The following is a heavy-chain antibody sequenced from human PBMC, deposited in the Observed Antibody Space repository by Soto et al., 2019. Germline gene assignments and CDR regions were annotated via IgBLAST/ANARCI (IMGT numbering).Heavy chain of an antibody. CDR2: INPNSGGT. D-gene: IGHD1-20*01. Sequence: ASVKVSCKASGYTFTGYYMHWVRQSPGQGLEWMGWINPNSGGTNYAQKFQGWVTMTRDTSISTAYMELSRLRSDDTAVYYCGRGTYNWTQPVYYYGRAVGGQGTTVTVSS. CDR3: GRGTYNWTQPVYYYGRAV. J-gene: IGHJ6*02. V-gene: IGHV1-2*04. CDR1: GYTFTGYY.